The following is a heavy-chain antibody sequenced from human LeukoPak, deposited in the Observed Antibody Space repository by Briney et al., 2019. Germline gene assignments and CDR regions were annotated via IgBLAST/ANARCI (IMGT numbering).Heavy chain of an antibody. CDR3: ARGWDYNNWFDP. Sequence: SETLSLTCTVSGGSINNYYWSWIRQPPGKGLEWIGYIYYSGSTNYNPSLKSRVTISVDTSKKQFSLKLSSVTVADTAVYYCARGWDYNNWFDPWGQGTLVTVSS. D-gene: IGHD3-16*01. CDR2: IYYSGST. CDR1: GGSINNYY. J-gene: IGHJ5*02. V-gene: IGHV4-59*01.